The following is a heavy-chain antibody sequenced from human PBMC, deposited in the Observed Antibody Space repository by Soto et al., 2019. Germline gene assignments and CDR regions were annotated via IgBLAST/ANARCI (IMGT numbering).Heavy chain of an antibody. D-gene: IGHD3-10*01. CDR3: ARKGAMRFGEQTSYYFDY. CDR1: GGSISNSNW. V-gene: IGHV4-4*02. Sequence: QVQLQESGPGLVKPSGTLSLTCAVSGGSISNSNWWSWVRQPPGKGLEWIGEIYHSGSTNYNPSLKSRVTISVDKSKNQFSLKLSSVTAADTAVYYCARKGAMRFGEQTSYYFDYWGQGTLVTVSS. CDR2: IYHSGST. J-gene: IGHJ4*02.